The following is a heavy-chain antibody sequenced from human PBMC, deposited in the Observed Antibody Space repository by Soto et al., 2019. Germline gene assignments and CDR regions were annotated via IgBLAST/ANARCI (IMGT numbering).Heavy chain of an antibody. Sequence: NPSETLSLTCTVSGGSISSYYWSWIRQPPGKGLEWIGYIYYSGSTNYNPSLKSRVTISVDTSKNQFSLKLSSVTAADTAVYYCARHAQYYYGSGSSQPFDPWGQGTLVTVSS. CDR2: IYYSGST. J-gene: IGHJ5*02. D-gene: IGHD3-10*01. CDR3: ARHAQYYYGSGSSQPFDP. V-gene: IGHV4-59*08. CDR1: GGSISSYY.